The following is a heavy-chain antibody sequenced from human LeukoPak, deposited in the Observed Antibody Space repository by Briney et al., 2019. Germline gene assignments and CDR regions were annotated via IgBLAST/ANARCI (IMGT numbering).Heavy chain of an antibody. CDR2: ISGSGGST. CDR1: GFTFSSYA. D-gene: IGHD3-22*01. CDR3: TTVLSDSSAYYFPLDAFDI. J-gene: IGHJ3*02. Sequence: GGSLRLSCAASGFTFSSYAMSWVRQAPGKGLEWVSAISGSGGSTYYADSVKGRFTISRDNSKNTLYLQMNSLKTEDTAVYYCTTVLSDSSAYYFPLDAFDIWGQGTMVTVSS. V-gene: IGHV3-23*01.